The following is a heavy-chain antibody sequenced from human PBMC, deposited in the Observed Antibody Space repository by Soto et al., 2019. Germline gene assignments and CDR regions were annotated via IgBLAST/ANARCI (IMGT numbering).Heavy chain of an antibody. J-gene: IGHJ5*02. CDR1: GGSISSGDYY. CDR3: ARVPSGYSGRGEFDP. D-gene: IGHD5-12*01. Sequence: SETLSLTCTVSGGSISSGDYYWSWIRQPPGKGLEWIGYIYYSGGTYYNPSLKSRVTISVDTSKNQFSLKLSSVTAADTAVYYCARVPSGYSGRGEFDPWGQGTLVTVSS. CDR2: IYYSGGT. V-gene: IGHV4-30-4*01.